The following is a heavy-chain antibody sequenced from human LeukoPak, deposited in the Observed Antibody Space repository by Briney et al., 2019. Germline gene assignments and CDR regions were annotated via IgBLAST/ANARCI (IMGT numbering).Heavy chain of an antibody. CDR2: IYYSGST. D-gene: IGHD6-6*01. V-gene: IGHV4-39*07. CDR1: GFTFSSYW. Sequence: GSLRLSCAASGFTFSSYWMSWVRQAPGKGLEWIGSIYYSGSTYYNPSLKSRVTISVDTSKNQFSLKLSSVTAADTAVYYCARASARPYRSPYDYWGQGTLVTVSS. J-gene: IGHJ4*02. CDR3: ARASARPYRSPYDY.